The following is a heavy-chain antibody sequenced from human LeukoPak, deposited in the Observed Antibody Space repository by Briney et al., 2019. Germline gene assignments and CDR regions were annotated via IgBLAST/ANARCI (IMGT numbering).Heavy chain of an antibody. V-gene: IGHV4-34*01. CDR2: INHSGST. J-gene: IGHJ4*02. D-gene: IGHD1-26*01. Sequence: PSETLSLTCAVYGGSFSGYYWSWIRQPPGKGLEWIGEINHSGSTNYNPSLKSRVTISVDTSKNQFSLKLSSVTAADTAVYYCARNANRGSTFDYWGQGTLVTVSS. CDR1: GGSFSGYY. CDR3: ARNANRGSTFDY.